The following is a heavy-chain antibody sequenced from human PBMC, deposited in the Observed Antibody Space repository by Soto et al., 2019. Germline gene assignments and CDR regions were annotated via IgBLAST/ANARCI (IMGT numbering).Heavy chain of an antibody. CDR1: GYTFTSYD. Sequence: QVQLVQSGAEVKKPGASVKVSCKASGYTFTSYDINWVRQATGQGPEWVGWMNPNSGNTAYAQKFQGRVTMTRNTSISTAYMELSSLRSEDTAVYYWARGLGSSSWRAGTFDYWGQGALVTVSS. CDR2: MNPNSGNT. V-gene: IGHV1-8*01. D-gene: IGHD6-13*01. J-gene: IGHJ4*02. CDR3: ARGLGSSSWRAGTFDY.